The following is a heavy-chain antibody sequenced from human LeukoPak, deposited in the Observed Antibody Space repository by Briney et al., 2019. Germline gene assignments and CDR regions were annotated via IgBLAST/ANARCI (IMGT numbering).Heavy chain of an antibody. CDR2: IIPIFGTA. CDR3: ASLKSGDFWSGFHY. D-gene: IGHD3-3*01. V-gene: IGHV1-69*01. J-gene: IGHJ4*02. CDR1: GGTFSSYA. Sequence: SVKVSCKASGGTFSSYAISWVQQAPGQGLEWMGGIIPIFGTANYAQKFQGRVTITADESTSTAYMELSSLRSEDTAVYYCASLKSGDFWSGFHYWGQGTLVTVSS.